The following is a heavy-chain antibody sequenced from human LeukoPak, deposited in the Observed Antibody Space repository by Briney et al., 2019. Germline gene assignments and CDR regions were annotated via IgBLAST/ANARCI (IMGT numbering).Heavy chain of an antibody. V-gene: IGHV3-30*04. D-gene: IGHD3-10*01. Sequence: PGGSLRLSCTASGSTFGDYAMSWVRQAPGKGLEWVALIYYDGSNKYYTDSVKGRFSISRDNSQNTLYLEMNSLRAEDTAVYYCARDFGSGSYYAFDLWGQGTMVTVSS. CDR1: GSTFGDYA. CDR3: ARDFGSGSYYAFDL. J-gene: IGHJ3*01. CDR2: IYYDGSNK.